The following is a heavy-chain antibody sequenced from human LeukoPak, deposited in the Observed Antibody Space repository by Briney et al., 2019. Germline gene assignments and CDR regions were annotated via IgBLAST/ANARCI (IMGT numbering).Heavy chain of an antibody. D-gene: IGHD5-12*01. V-gene: IGHV3-74*01. CDR1: GFTFSSYW. CDR2: INNDGSTT. Sequence: PGGSLRLSCAASGFTFSSYWMHWVRQAPGKGLVWVSRINNDGSTTTYADSVKGRFTISRDNAKNTLLLQMNSLRGEVRAVYYCTREKASGYLPNDYWGQGTLVTVSS. J-gene: IGHJ4*02. CDR3: TREKASGYLPNDY.